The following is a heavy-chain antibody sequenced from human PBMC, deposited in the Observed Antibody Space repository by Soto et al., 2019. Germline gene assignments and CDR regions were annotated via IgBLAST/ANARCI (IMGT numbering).Heavy chain of an antibody. J-gene: IGHJ2*01. CDR3: ASLPTGGFRSAGVWYLEL. CDR1: PFTFMNYT. D-gene: IGHD4-17*01. CDR2: VRSSGSNM. Sequence: GGSLTLSCTPSPFTFMNYTMKWVRPVPGKRLEWYYSVRSSGSNMFYAVSAKGRFTIPRDNAKTSLFLQMNGLPVSESVVYYYASLPTGGFRSAGVWYLELWGRDALLAIST. V-gene: IGHV3-21*01.